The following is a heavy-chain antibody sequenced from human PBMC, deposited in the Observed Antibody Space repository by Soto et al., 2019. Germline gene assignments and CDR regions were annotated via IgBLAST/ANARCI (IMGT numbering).Heavy chain of an antibody. D-gene: IGHD6-13*01. J-gene: IGHJ4*02. V-gene: IGHV4-34*01. CDR2: INHSGST. Sequence: SLTCAVYGGSFSGYYWSWIRQPPGKGLEWIGEINHSGSTNYNPPLKSRVTISVETSKNQFSLKLSSVTAADSAVYYCARLALTRGAAARIEYWGQGTLVTVSS. CDR1: GGSFSGYY. CDR3: ARLALTRGAAARIEY.